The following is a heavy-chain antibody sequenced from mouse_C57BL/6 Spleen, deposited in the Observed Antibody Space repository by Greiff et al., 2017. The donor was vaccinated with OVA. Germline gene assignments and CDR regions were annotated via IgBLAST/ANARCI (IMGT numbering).Heavy chain of an antibody. V-gene: IGHV1-76*01. CDR3: AREGGLGRGYFDY. J-gene: IGHJ2*01. D-gene: IGHD4-1*01. CDR1: GYTFTDYY. Sequence: QVQLQQSGAELVRPGASVKLSCKASGYTFTDYYINWVKQRPGQGLEWIARIYPGSGNTYYNEKFKGKATLTAEKSSSTAYMQLSSLTSEDSAVYFCAREGGLGRGYFDYWGQGTTLTVSP. CDR2: IYPGSGNT.